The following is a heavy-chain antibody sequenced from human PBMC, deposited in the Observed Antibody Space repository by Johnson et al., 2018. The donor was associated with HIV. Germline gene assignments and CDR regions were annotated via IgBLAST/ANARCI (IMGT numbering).Heavy chain of an antibody. CDR3: ANFYTDNTLGLCGALDI. Sequence: QMLLVESGGGVVQPGGSLRLSCAASGFTFSSYGMHWVRQAPGKGLEWVAFIRYDGSNKYYADSVKGRFTISRDNSKNTLYLQMNSLRAEDTAVYYCANFYTDNTLGLCGALDIWGQGTMVTVSS. J-gene: IGHJ3*02. D-gene: IGHD1-1*01. CDR1: GFTFSSYG. V-gene: IGHV3-30*02. CDR2: IRYDGSNK.